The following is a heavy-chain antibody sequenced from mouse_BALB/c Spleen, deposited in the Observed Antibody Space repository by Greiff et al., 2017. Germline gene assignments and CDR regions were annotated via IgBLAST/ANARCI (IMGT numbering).Heavy chain of an antibody. Sequence: QVQLKESGPGLVAPSQSLSITCTVSGFSLTGYGVNWVRQPPGKGLEWPGMIWGDGSTDYNSALKSRLSISKDNSKSQVFLKMNSLQTDDTARYYCARDQGAYYFDYWGQGTTLTVSS. CDR3: ARDQGAYYFDY. CDR2: IWGDGST. J-gene: IGHJ2*01. CDR1: GFSLTGYG. V-gene: IGHV2-6-7*01. D-gene: IGHD3-2*02.